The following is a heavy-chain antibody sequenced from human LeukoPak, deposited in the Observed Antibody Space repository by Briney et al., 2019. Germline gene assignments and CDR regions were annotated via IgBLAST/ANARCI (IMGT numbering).Heavy chain of an antibody. J-gene: IGHJ5*02. CDR1: RLTLSSYG. CDR3: AREGLGSGSSFSGWFHP. D-gene: IGHD3-10*01. CDR2: ISYEASTL. V-gene: IGHV3-30*03. Sequence: GGSLRLSCAASRLTLSSYGMHWVRQAPGEGLEWGAVISYEASTLYYADSVKGRFTIFRDNSKNILYLQMNSLIIEDTAVYYCAREGLGSGSSFSGWFHPWGQGTLVTVSS.